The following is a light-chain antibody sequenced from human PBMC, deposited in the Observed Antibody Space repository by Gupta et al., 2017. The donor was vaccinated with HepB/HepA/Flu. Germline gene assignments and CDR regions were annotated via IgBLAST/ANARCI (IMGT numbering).Light chain of an antibody. J-gene: IGKJ2*04. CDR3: QQLGDGPPVCS. CDR1: QGIRSY. CDR2: DTS. Sequence: EIVVTQSPATLSLSPGDRATLSCTASQGIRSYLAWYQQRPGQPPRLLIYDTSNRAPGIPARFSGSGSGTDFTLTISSREPEDFAVYYCQQLGDGPPVCSFGQGTKLEIK. V-gene: IGKV3-11*01.